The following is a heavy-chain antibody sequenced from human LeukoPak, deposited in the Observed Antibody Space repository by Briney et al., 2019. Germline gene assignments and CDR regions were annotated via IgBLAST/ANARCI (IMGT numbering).Heavy chain of an antibody. Sequence: SETLSLTCTVSGGSISSGGYYWSWIRQHPGKGLEWIGYIYYSGSTYYNPSLKSRVTISVDTSKNQFSLKLSSVTAADTAVYYCAREVQGAPDYWGQGTLVTVSS. J-gene: IGHJ4*02. CDR2: IYYSGST. D-gene: IGHD1-1*01. CDR3: AREVQGAPDY. V-gene: IGHV4-31*03. CDR1: GGSISSGGYY.